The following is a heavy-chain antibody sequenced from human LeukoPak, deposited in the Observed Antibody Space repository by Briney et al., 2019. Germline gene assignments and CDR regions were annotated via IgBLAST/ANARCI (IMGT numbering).Heavy chain of an antibody. V-gene: IGHV3-74*01. CDR1: GFTFSSYW. Sequence: PGGSLRLSCAASGFTFSSYWMHWVRQAPGKGLVWVSSIQRDGSGTYYADTVKGRFTISRDNSKNTLYLQMNSLRAEDTAVYYCASTSGWYEPIDYWGQGTLVTVSS. CDR2: IQRDGSGT. J-gene: IGHJ4*02. CDR3: ASTSGWYEPIDY. D-gene: IGHD6-19*01.